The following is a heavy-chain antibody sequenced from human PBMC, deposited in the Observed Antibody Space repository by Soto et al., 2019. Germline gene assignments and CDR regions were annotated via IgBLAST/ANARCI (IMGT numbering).Heavy chain of an antibody. CDR2: IIPILDTA. D-gene: IGHD5-12*01. CDR1: GGTFSTST. CDR3: ARDSPIGSVFSGYDAIDL. V-gene: IGHV1-69*08. Sequence: QVQLVQSGAEVKEPGSSVKVSCKASGGTFSTSTFTWVRQAPGQGLEWMGRIIPILDTADYAQKFQGSVTIPAXKXTXTXXMGPSSLRSEDTGIYYCARDSPIGSVFSGYDAIDLWGQGTLVTVSP. J-gene: IGHJ4*02.